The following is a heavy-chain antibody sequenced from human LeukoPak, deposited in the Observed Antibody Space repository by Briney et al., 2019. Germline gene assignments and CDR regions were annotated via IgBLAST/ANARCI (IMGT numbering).Heavy chain of an antibody. D-gene: IGHD2-15*01. J-gene: IGHJ4*02. CDR3: ARDVVGSLDY. CDR1: GFSFSNYW. CDR2: MKQDGSAR. V-gene: IGHV3-7*01. Sequence: GGSLRLSCAGSGFSFSNYWMAWVRQAPGKGPEWVANMKQDGSARHYADSVKGRFTISRDNAQNSVYLQMNSLRAEDTAVYYCARDVVGSLDYWGLGTLVTVSP.